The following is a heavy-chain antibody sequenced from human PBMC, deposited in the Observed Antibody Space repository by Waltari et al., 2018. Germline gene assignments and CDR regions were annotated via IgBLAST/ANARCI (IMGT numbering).Heavy chain of an antibody. CDR2: INHSGST. J-gene: IGHJ4*02. CDR1: GGSFSGYY. CDR3: ARGRGRWLPRYYFDY. V-gene: IGHV4-34*01. Sequence: QVQLQQWGAGLLKPSETLSLTCAVYGGSFSGYYWSWIRQPPGKGLEWIGEINHSGSTNYNPSLKSRVTISVDTSKNQFSLKLSSVTAADTAVYYCARGRGRWLPRYYFDYWGQGTLVTVSS. D-gene: IGHD3-16*01.